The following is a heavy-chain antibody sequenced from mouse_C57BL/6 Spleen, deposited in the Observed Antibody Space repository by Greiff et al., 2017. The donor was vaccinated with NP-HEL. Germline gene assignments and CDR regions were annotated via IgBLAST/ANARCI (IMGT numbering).Heavy chain of an antibody. CDR3: ARVTAQATSFAY. D-gene: IGHD3-2*02. J-gene: IGHJ3*01. Sequence: QVQLQQPGAELVKPGASVKLSCKASGYTFTSYWMQWVKQRPGQGLEWIGEIDPSDSYTNYNQKFKGKATLTVDTSSSTAYMQLSSLTSEDSAVYYCARVTAQATSFAYWGQGTLVTVSA. CDR1: GYTFTSYW. CDR2: IDPSDSYT. V-gene: IGHV1-50*01.